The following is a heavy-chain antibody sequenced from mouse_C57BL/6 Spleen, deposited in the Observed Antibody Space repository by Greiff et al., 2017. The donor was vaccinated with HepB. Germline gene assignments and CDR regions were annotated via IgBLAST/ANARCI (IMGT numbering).Heavy chain of an antibody. J-gene: IGHJ1*03. Sequence: EVQLQQSGPELVKPGASVKISCKASGYSFTGYYMNWVKQSPEKSLEWIGEINPSTGGTTYNQKFKAKATLTVDKSSSTAYMQLTSLTSEDSAVYYCARGAYFDVWGTGTTVTVSS. V-gene: IGHV1-42*01. CDR1: GYSFTGYY. CDR3: ARGAYFDV. CDR2: INPSTGGT.